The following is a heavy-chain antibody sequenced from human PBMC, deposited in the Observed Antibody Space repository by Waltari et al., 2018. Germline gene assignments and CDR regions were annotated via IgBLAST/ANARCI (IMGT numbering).Heavy chain of an antibody. CDR2: ISYNGGNQ. J-gene: IGHJ4*02. Sequence: QVQLVESGGGVVQPGRSLRLSCAASGFTFDNYAMHWVRQGPGKGLELLAFISYNGGNQYSAASVKGRFPVSRDNSKNSLYLQMDSLRAEDTAVYYCARESQNWNDRSFDCWGQGTLVTVSS. D-gene: IGHD1-1*01. CDR1: GFTFDNYA. V-gene: IGHV3-30-3*01. CDR3: ARESQNWNDRSFDC.